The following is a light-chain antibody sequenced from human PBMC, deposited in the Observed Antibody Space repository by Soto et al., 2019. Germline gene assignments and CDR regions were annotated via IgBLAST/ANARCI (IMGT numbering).Light chain of an antibody. CDR3: SSYTISSTVV. CDR1: SSDVGGYNY. Sequence: QSVLTQPASVSGSPGQSITISCTGTSSDVGGYNYVSWYQQHPGKAPKLMIYDVSNRPSGVSNRFSGSKSANTASLTVSGLQAEDEDDYYCSSYTISSTVVFGGGTKLTVL. CDR2: DVS. V-gene: IGLV2-14*01. J-gene: IGLJ2*01.